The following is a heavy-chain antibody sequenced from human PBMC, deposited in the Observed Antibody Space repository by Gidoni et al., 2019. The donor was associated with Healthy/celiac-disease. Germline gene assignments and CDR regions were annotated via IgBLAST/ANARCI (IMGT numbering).Heavy chain of an antibody. V-gene: IGHV3-33*01. J-gene: IGHJ6*02. Sequence: QVQLVESGGGVVQPGRSLRLSCAASRFTFSSYGMHWVRQAPGKGLEWVAVIWYDGSNKYYADSVKGRFTISRDNSKNTLYLQMNSLRAEDTAVYYCARDETHYYYYGMDVWGQGTTVTVSS. CDR3: ARDETHYYYYGMDV. CDR2: IWYDGSNK. CDR1: RFTFSSYG.